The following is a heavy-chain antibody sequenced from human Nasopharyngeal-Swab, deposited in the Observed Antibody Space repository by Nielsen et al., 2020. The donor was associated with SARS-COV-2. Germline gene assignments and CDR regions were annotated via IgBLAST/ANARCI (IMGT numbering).Heavy chain of an antibody. CDR2: FNHSGST. V-gene: IGHV4-34*01. CDR1: GGSFSGYY. CDR3: AGSITMVRGVIINYYYYGMDV. J-gene: IGHJ6*02. Sequence: SETLSLTCAVYGGSFSGYYWSWIRQPPGKGLEWIGEFNHSGSTNYNPSLKSRVTISVDTSKNQFSLKLSSVTAADTAVYYCAGSITMVRGVIINYYYYGMDVWGQGTTVTVSS. D-gene: IGHD3-10*01.